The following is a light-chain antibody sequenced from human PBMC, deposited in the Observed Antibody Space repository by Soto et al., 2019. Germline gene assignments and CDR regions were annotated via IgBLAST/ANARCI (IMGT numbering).Light chain of an antibody. J-gene: IGKJ5*01. V-gene: IGKV3-20*01. CDR2: GAS. CDR1: QSVNSKY. Sequence: EIVLTQSPGTLSLSPGEKATLSCRASQSVNSKYVAWYQQKPDQAPRLLIYGASSRATGSPDRFSGSGAGTDFTLTITRLEPEDSAVYYCQQYGSSLRTFGQGTRLEIK. CDR3: QQYGSSLRT.